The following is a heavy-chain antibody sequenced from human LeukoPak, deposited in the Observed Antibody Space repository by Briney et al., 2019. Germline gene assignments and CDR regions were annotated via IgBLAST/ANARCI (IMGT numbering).Heavy chain of an antibody. CDR3: ARGHIRYYFDY. D-gene: IGHD3-3*02. CDR1: GFTVSNYY. J-gene: IGHJ4*02. Sequence: GGSLRLSCAASGFTVSNYYMNWVRQAPGKGLEWVSVVYSGGSTNYADSVRGRFTISRDNSKNTLYLQMNSLRAEDTAVYYCARGHIRYYFDYWGQGTLVTVSS. V-gene: IGHV3-66*01. CDR2: VYSGGST.